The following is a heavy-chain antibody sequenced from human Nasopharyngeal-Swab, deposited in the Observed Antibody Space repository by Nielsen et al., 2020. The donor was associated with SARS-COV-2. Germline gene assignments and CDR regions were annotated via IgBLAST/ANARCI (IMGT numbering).Heavy chain of an antibody. D-gene: IGHD3-16*01. Sequence: VRQMPGKGLEWAGRIRSKDKNYATAYGTSVKGRFIISRDDSKNTAFLQMNSLKTEDTAVYFCTTSFTVGGLKDYWGQGTPVTVSS. V-gene: IGHV3-73*01. J-gene: IGHJ4*02. CDR2: IRSKDKNYAT. CDR3: TTSFTVGGLKDY.